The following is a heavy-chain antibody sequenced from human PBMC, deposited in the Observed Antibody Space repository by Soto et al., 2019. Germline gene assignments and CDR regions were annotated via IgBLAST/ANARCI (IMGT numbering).Heavy chain of an antibody. V-gene: IGHV3-11*01. J-gene: IGHJ4*02. Sequence: PGESLKISCAASGFTFSYHYMSWIRQAPGKGLEWISYMTPSGSSSSYADSVKGRFTISRDNAKNSLYLQMNSLRAEDTAVYSCATHSGNTLYPFDYWGQGTLVTVSS. CDR1: GFTFSYHY. D-gene: IGHD2-15*01. CDR2: MTPSGSSS. CDR3: ATHSGNTLYPFDY.